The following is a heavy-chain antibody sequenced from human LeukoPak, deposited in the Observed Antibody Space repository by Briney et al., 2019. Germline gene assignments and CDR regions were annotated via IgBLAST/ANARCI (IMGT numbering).Heavy chain of an antibody. CDR2: TKNITNGGTT. V-gene: IGHV3-15*01. Sequence: MAGGSLSLSCVASGFTFTSAWMTWVRQAPGKGLVWVGYTKNITNGGTTEYSTPVKGRLMISTDDSKNMLCLQMNSLRTEDTTVYYCARGFCSSTSCYQGPFDYWGQGTLVTVSS. CDR1: GFTFTSAW. CDR3: ARGFCSSTSCYQGPFDY. J-gene: IGHJ4*02. D-gene: IGHD2-2*01.